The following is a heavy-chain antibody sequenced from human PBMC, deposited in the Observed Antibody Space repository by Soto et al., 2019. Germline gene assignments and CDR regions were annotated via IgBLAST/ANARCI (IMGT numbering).Heavy chain of an antibody. V-gene: IGHV1-69*06. D-gene: IGHD6-19*01. CDR1: GGTFSSYA. Sequence: SVKVSCKASGGTFSSYAISCVRQAPVQGLEWMGGIIPIFGTANYAQKFQGRVTITADKSTSTAYMELSSLRSEDTAVYYCATLTIAVAGIGMDVWGQGTTVTVSS. CDR3: ATLTIAVAGIGMDV. J-gene: IGHJ6*02. CDR2: IIPIFGTA.